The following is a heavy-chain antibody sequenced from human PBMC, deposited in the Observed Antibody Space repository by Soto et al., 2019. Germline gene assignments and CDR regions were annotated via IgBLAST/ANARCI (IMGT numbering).Heavy chain of an antibody. CDR2: ISYDGSNK. D-gene: IGHD2-21*02. V-gene: IGHV3-30-3*01. J-gene: IGHJ2*01. CDR3: ARGAYCGGVCSSYWYFDL. CDR1: GFTFSSYA. Sequence: QVQLVESGGGVVQPGRSLRLSCAASGFTFSSYAMHWVRQAPGKGLEWVAVISYDGSNKYYADSVKGRFTISRDNSKNTLYLQMNSLRAEDTAVYYCARGAYCGGVCSSYWYFDLWGRGTLVTVSS.